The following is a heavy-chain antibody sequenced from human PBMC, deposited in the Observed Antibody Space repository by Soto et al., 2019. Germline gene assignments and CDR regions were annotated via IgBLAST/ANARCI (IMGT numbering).Heavy chain of an antibody. CDR3: ARDRGYGSGSCAFDY. V-gene: IGHV4-31*03. CDR2: IDYSGST. CDR1: GGSISSGGYY. J-gene: IGHJ4*02. Sequence: QVQLQESGPGLVKPSQTLSLTCTVSGGSISSGGYYWSWIRQHPGKGLEWIGYIDYSGSTNYNPSLKRRVIISVDTSENQFPLKLSSVTVADTAVYFCARDRGYGSGSCAFDYWGQGTLVTVSS. D-gene: IGHD3-10*01.